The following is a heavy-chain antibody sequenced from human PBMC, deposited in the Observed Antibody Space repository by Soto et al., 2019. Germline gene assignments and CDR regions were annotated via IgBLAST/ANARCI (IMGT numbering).Heavy chain of an antibody. D-gene: IGHD6-6*01. J-gene: IGHJ5*02. CDR3: VKVEIAARHRWFDP. V-gene: IGHV3-64D*06. CDR2: ISSNGGST. Sequence: PGGSLRLSCSASGFTFSSYAMHWVRQAPGKGLEYVSAISSNGGSTYYADSVKGRFTISRDNSKNTLYLQMSSLRAEDTAVYYCVKVEIAARHRWFDPWGQGTLVTVSS. CDR1: GFTFSSYA.